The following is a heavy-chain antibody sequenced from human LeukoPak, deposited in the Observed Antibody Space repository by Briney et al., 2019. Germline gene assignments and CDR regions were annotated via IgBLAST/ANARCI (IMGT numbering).Heavy chain of an antibody. CDR3: ARSLQRIAAAGRGDY. CDR2: INHSGST. CDR1: GGSFSGYY. Sequence: SETLSLTCAVYGGSFSGYYWSWIRQPPGKGLEWIGEINHSGSTNYNPFLKSRVTISVDTSKNQFSLKLSSVTAADTAVYYCARSLQRIAAAGRGDYWGQGTLVTVSS. V-gene: IGHV4-34*01. D-gene: IGHD6-13*01. J-gene: IGHJ4*02.